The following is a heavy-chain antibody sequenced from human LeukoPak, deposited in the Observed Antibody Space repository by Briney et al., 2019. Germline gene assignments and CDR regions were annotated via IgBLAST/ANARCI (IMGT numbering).Heavy chain of an antibody. CDR2: INSDGSNT. CDR1: GFTFSSYW. Sequence: QPGGSLRLSCVVSGFTFSSYWMHWVRQAPGKGLVWVSCINSDGSNTRYADSVKGRFTISRDNAKNSLYLQMNSLRAEDTALYYCVRDGYKAFDIWGQGTMVTVSS. D-gene: IGHD1-14*01. CDR3: VRDGYKAFDI. V-gene: IGHV3-74*01. J-gene: IGHJ3*02.